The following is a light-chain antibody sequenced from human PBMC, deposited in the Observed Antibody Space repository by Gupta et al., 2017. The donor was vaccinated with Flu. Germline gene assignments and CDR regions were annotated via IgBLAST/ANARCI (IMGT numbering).Light chain of an antibody. CDR1: QSLARNY. CDR2: GAS. V-gene: IGKV3-20*01. J-gene: IGKJ4*01. Sequence: EIVLTQSPGTLSLSPGERATLSCRASQSLARNYLAWYQQRPGQAPRLLIYGASRRATGIPDRFSGSGSGTDFTLIISRLEPEDFAVYYCQQYGNSPQVTFGGGTKVDIK. CDR3: QQYGNSPQVT.